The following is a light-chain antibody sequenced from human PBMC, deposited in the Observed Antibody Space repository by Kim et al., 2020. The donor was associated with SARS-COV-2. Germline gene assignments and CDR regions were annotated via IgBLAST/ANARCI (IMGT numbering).Light chain of an antibody. CDR3: QAWDSSLVV. CDR1: KLGDKY. Sequence: ELTQPPSVSVSPGQTASITCSGNKLGDKYACWYQQKPGQSPVLVIYQDSKRPSGIPERFSGSNSGNTATLTISGTQAMDEADYYCQAWDSSLVVFGGGTK. J-gene: IGLJ2*01. CDR2: QDS. V-gene: IGLV3-1*01.